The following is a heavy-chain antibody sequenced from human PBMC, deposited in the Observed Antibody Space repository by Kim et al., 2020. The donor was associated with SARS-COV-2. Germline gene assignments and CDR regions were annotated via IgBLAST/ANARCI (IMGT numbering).Heavy chain of an antibody. Sequence: GGSLRLSCAASGFTFSSYGMHWVRQAPGKGLEWVAIIWYDGSNKYYADSVKGRFTISRDNSKNTLYLQMNSLRAEDTAVYYCARDFSVGDVTVYSSSSAGGYWGQGTLVTVSS. CDR2: IWYDGSNK. CDR1: GFTFSSYG. D-gene: IGHD6-6*01. CDR3: ARDFSVGDVTVYSSSSAGGY. J-gene: IGHJ4*02. V-gene: IGHV3-33*01.